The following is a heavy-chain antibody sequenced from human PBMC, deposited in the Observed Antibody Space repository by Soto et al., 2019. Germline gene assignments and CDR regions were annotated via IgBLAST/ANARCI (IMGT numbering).Heavy chain of an antibody. CDR2: INAGNGNT. J-gene: IGHJ4*02. CDR1: GYTFTSYA. V-gene: IGHV1-3*01. CDR3: VRGSYYYESSGYYPDY. Sequence: ASVKVSCKASGYTFTSYAMHWVRQAPGQRLEWMGWINAGNGNTKYSQKFQGRVTITRDTSASTAYMELSSLRSEDTAVYYCVRGSYYYESSGYYPDYWGQGTLVTVSS. D-gene: IGHD3-22*01.